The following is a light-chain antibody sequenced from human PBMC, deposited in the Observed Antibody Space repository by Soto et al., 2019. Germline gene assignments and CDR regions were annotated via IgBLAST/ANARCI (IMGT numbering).Light chain of an antibody. J-gene: IGKJ1*01. CDR1: QSIRSW. CDR2: DAS. V-gene: IGKV1-5*01. CDR3: QQYHTFWT. Sequence: DIQMTQSPSILSASVGDRVTITCRASQSIRSWLAWYQQKPGKAPKLLIYDASSLESGVPSRFSGSGSGTEFTLTISSLQPDDVATYYCQQYHTFWTFGQGTKVDI.